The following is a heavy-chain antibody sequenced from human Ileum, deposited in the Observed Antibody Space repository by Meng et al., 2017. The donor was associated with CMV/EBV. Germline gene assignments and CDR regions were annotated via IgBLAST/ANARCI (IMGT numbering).Heavy chain of an antibody. V-gene: IGHV3-23*01. Sequence: YGVTCSAYNMRWVSRTTGKELKWVSIISTSGVTKFYANSVKGRLTSSRDKSKNTLYLQMNSLRAEDTAEYYCAKGIRNSGGRTFDNWGQGTLVTVSS. J-gene: IGHJ4*02. D-gene: IGHD2-15*01. CDR3: AKGIRNSGGRTFDN. CDR1: GVTCSAYN. CDR2: ISTSGVTK.